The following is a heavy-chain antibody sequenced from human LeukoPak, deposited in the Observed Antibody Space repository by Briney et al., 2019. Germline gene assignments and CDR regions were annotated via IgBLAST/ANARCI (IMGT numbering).Heavy chain of an antibody. CDR1: GYTFTSYD. D-gene: IGHD6-19*01. Sequence: ASVKVSCKASGYTFTSYDINWVRQATGQGLEWMGWMNPNSGNTGYAQKFQGRVTMTRNTSISTAYMELSSLRSEDTAVCYCATSSSGSEPGDYWGQGTLVTVSS. J-gene: IGHJ4*02. V-gene: IGHV1-8*01. CDR3: ATSSSGSEPGDY. CDR2: MNPNSGNT.